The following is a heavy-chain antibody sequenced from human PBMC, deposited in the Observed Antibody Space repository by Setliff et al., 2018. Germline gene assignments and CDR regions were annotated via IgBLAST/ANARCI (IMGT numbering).Heavy chain of an antibody. CDR3: ARGSKFYYGSGTIDS. D-gene: IGHD3-10*01. J-gene: IGHJ4*02. CDR1: GGSFTRYY. V-gene: IGHV4-59*01. CDR2: IYSSGST. Sequence: ASETLSLTCTVSGGSFTRYYWSWIRQSPGKGLEWIGYIYSSGSTNYNPSLKSRVTISFNTSKNQISLKLSSVTPADAAVYYCARGSKFYYGSGTIDSWGPGTLVTVSS.